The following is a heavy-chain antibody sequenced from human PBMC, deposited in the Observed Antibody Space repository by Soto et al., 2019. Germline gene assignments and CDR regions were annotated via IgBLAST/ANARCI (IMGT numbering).Heavy chain of an antibody. CDR3: AKDPLRAHERYYGMDV. J-gene: IGHJ6*02. D-gene: IGHD3-16*01. CDR1: GFTFSSYG. V-gene: IGHV3-30*18. CDR2: ISYDGSNK. Sequence: GGSLRLSCAASGFTFSSYGMHWVRQAPGKGLEWVAVISYDGSNKYYADSVKGRFTISRDNSKNTLYLQMNSLRAEDTAVYYCAKDPLRAHERYYGMDVWGQGTTVTVSS.